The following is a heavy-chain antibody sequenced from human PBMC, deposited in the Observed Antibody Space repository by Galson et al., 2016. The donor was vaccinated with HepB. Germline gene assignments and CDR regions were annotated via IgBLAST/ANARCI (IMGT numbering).Heavy chain of an antibody. J-gene: IGHJ5*02. CDR2: MSPKSGNT. V-gene: IGHV1-8*01. D-gene: IGHD6-25*01. CDR3: ARESSGDWNAATWFDP. CDR1: GYTFNNYD. Sequence: SVKVSCKASGYTFNNYDTNWVRQATGRGLEWVARMSPKSGNTDSAQKFQGRVSMSRETSISTAYMELSSLTSEDTAIYYCARESSGDWNAATWFDPWGQGTQVTVSA.